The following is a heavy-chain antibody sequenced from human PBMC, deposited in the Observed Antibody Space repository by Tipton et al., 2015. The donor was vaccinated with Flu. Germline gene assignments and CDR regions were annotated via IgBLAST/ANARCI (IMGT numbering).Heavy chain of an antibody. CDR3: ARPTGTYYDYYYFDL. J-gene: IGHJ2*01. Sequence: SLSLSCAASRFTFSSYSMHWVRQAPGKGLDWVALIAYDGSSKYYTDSVRGRFTISRDNSKNTLYLQMNSLTTEDTAVSYCARPTGTYYDYYYFDLWGRGTLVTVSS. CDR2: IAYDGSSK. D-gene: IGHD1-26*01. CDR1: RFTFSSYS. V-gene: IGHV3-30-3*01.